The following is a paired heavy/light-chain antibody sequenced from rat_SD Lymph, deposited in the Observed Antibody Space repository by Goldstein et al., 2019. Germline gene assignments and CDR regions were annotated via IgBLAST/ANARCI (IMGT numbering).Light chain of an antibody. Sequence: DNVLPQSPTTMAASPGEKVTITCHASSSGIYMNWHQQKSGTSPKLWIYDTSKLASGVPDRFSGSGSGTSYSLTINTMETEDAATYYCQQCCSTPLTFGSGTKLEIK. CDR2: DTS. CDR1: SSGIY. J-gene: IGKJ5*01. CDR3: QQCCSTPLT. V-gene: IGKV4S10*01.
Heavy chain of an antibody. CDR2: INTDGGST. V-gene: IGHV5-58*01. J-gene: IGHJ2*01. CDR3: AKSYVYYGGRYFDY. D-gene: IGHD1-6*01. CDR1: GFTFSSYW. Sequence: EVQLVETGGGLVQPGRSLKLSCVASGFTFSSYWMYWIRQAPGKGLEWVSSINTDGGSTYYPDSVKGRFTISRDNAENTVYLQMNSLRSEDTATYYCAKSYVYYGGRYFDYWGQGVMVTVSS.